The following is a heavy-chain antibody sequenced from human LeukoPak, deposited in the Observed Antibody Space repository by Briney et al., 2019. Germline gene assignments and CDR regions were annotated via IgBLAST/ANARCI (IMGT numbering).Heavy chain of an antibody. CDR1: GFTFSSYS. D-gene: IGHD3-22*01. V-gene: IGHV3-21*01. J-gene: IGHJ3*02. CDR2: ISSSSSYI. Sequence: PGGSLRLSCAASGFTFSSYSMTWVRQAPGKGLEWVSSISSSSSYIYYADSVKGRFTISRDNAKNSLYLQMNSLRAEDTAVYYCARDKPNYYDSSGYYHAFDIWGQGTMVTVSS. CDR3: ARDKPNYYDSSGYYHAFDI.